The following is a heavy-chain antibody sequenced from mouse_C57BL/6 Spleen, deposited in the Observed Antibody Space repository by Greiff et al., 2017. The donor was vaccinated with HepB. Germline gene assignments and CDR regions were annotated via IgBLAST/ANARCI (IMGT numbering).Heavy chain of an antibody. Sequence: VKLMESGPGLVQPSQSLSITCTVSGFSLTSYGVHWVRQSPGKGLEWLGVIWRGGSTDYNAAFMSRLSITKDNSKSQVFFKMNSLQADDTAIYYCAKGQTAQATDYFDYWGQGTTLTVSS. CDR3: AKGQTAQATDYFDY. D-gene: IGHD3-2*02. V-gene: IGHV2-5*01. CDR2: IWRGGST. CDR1: GFSLTSYG. J-gene: IGHJ2*01.